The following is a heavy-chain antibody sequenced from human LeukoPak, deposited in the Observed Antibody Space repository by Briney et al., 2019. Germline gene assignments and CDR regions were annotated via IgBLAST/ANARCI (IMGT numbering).Heavy chain of an antibody. Sequence: GGSLRLSCAASGFTFSSYAMSWVRQAPGKGLEWVSAISGSCGSTYYADSVKGRLPISRDNSKNTLYLQMHSLRAEDTAVYHCANEGEWPGGILWCWGQGTLVT. CDR2: ISGSCGST. CDR1: GFTFSSYA. D-gene: IGHD2-21*01. CDR3: ANEGEWPGGILWC. V-gene: IGHV3-23*01. J-gene: IGHJ4*02.